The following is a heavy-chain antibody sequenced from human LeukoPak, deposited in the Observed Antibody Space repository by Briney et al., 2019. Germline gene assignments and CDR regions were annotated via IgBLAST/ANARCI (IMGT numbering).Heavy chain of an antibody. J-gene: IGHJ4*02. Sequence: WFSFIISISSTIYYADSVKCRFTISRENAKNSLYLQMNSLRAEDTAVYYCARDIRRSFDYWGQGTLVTVSS. CDR3: ARDIRRSFDY. V-gene: IGHV3-48*01. CDR2: IISISSTI. D-gene: IGHD2-21*01.